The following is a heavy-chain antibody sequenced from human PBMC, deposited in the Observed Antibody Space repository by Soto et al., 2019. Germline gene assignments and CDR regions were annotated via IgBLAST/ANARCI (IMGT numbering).Heavy chain of an antibody. D-gene: IGHD2-15*01. CDR1: GGTFSSYA. CDR2: IIPINGNT. J-gene: IGHJ5*02. Sequence: ASVKVSSKASGGTFSSYAISWVRQAPGQGLEWMGWIIPINGNTNFAQNFQGRVTMTTDTSTTTAYMELRSLRSDDTAVYYCARDRGYCSGGSCTSDWFDPWGQGTLVTVSS. V-gene: IGHV1-18*01. CDR3: ARDRGYCSGGSCTSDWFDP.